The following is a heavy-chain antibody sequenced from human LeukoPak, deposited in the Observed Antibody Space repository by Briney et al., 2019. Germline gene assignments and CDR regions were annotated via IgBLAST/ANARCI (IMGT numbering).Heavy chain of an antibody. CDR1: GYTLTELS. D-gene: IGHD3-22*01. J-gene: IGHJ1*01. CDR3: ARVSYYDSSGYPEYFHH. V-gene: IGHV1-24*01. Sequence: ASVKVSCKVSGYTLTELSMHWVRQAPGKGLEWMGGFDPEDGETIYAQKFQGRVTMTEDTSTDTAYMGLSSLRSEDAAVYYCARVSYYDSSGYPEYFHHWGQGTLVTVSS. CDR2: FDPEDGET.